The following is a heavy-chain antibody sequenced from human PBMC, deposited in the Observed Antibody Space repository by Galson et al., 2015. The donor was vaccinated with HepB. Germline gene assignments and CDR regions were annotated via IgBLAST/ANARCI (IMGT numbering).Heavy chain of an antibody. V-gene: IGHV3-30-3*01. Sequence: SCAASGFNFTHYAIHWVRQAPGKGLAWMTVISYDGNSKYYADSVKGRFTISRDNSKNTLYLQMNSLRVEDTALYYCARDRGSGDPRYYGYYGMDVWGQGTSVTVSS. D-gene: IGHD3-3*01. CDR3: ARDRGSGDPRYYGYYGMDV. CDR1: GFNFTHYA. CDR2: ISYDGNSK. J-gene: IGHJ6*02.